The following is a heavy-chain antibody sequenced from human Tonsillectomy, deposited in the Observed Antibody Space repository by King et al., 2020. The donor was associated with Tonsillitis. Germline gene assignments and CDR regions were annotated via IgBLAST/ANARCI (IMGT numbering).Heavy chain of an antibody. Sequence: QVQLVESGGGVVQPGRSLRLSCAASGFTFSNYGMHWVRQAPGKGLEWVAVIWYDGSNKYYADSVKGRFTISRDNSKNTLYLQMNSLRAEDTAVYYCARALGSSGYRLDYWGQGTLVTVSS. D-gene: IGHD3-22*01. V-gene: IGHV3-33*08. CDR3: ARALGSSGYRLDY. CDR1: GFTFSNYG. J-gene: IGHJ4*02. CDR2: IWYDGSNK.